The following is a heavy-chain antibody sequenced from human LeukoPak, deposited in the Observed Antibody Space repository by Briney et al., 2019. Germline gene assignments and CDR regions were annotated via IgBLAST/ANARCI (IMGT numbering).Heavy chain of an antibody. CDR3: AGEMGYDFWSANGYYYMDV. CDR2: IYTSGST. D-gene: IGHD3-3*01. Sequence: SETLSLTCTVSGGSISSYYWSWIRQPAGKGLEWIGRIYTSGSTNYNPSPKSRVTMSVDTSKNQFSLKLSSVTAADTAVYYCAGEMGYDFWSANGYYYMDVWGKGTTVTVSS. CDR1: GGSISSYY. V-gene: IGHV4-4*07. J-gene: IGHJ6*03.